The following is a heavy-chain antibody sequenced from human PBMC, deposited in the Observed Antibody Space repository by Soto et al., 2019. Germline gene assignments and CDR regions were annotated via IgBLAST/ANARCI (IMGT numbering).Heavy chain of an antibody. CDR1: GYTFISYA. Sequence: GASLKVSCKASGYTFISYALHWVRQAPGQRLEWMGWINAGTGNTKYSQNFQDRVTITRDTSASTAYMELSSLRSEDTAVYYCARGCIEALYCSVDYWGQGTLVTVS. D-gene: IGHD6-6*01. V-gene: IGHV1-3*01. J-gene: IGHJ4*02. CDR3: ARGCIEALYCSVDY. CDR2: INAGTGNT.